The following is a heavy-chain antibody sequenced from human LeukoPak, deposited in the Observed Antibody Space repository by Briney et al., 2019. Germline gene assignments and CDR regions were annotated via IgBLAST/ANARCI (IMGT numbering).Heavy chain of an antibody. V-gene: IGHV4-4*07. Sequence: PSETLSLTCTVSGGSISSYHWSWIRQPAGKGLEWIGRIYTSGSTNYNPSLKSRVTMSVDTSKNQFSLKLSSVTAADTAVYYCARDRARADDAFDIWGQGTMVTVSS. CDR2: IYTSGST. D-gene: IGHD3-10*01. CDR1: GGSISSYH. CDR3: ARDRARADDAFDI. J-gene: IGHJ3*02.